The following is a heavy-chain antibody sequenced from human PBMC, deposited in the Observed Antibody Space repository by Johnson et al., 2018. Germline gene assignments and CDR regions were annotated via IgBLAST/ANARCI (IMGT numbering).Heavy chain of an antibody. CDR1: GFPFRTSD. Sequence: VQLVESGGGLVQPGGSLRLSCAASGFPFRTSDLHWVPQATGHGLYWDSAFGTSGDPYYHGSVQGRITISRENAKNPLYLPMSSLGDGDTRVYHCVRSTPLGVVDFYSYYGMDVWGQGTTVTVSS. J-gene: IGHJ6*02. CDR3: VRSTPLGVVDFYSYYGMDV. D-gene: IGHD3-22*01. V-gene: IGHV3-13*05. CDR2: FGTSGDP.